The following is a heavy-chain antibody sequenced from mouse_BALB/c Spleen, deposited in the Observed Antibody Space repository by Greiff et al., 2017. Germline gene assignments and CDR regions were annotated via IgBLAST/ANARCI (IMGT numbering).Heavy chain of an antibody. CDR1: GFTIKDTY. J-gene: IGHJ4*01. CDR2: IDPADGNT. CDR3: ARGDGYCAAMDY. Sequence: VQLQQSGAELVKPGASVKLSCTASGFTIKDTYMHWVKQRPEQGLEWIGRIDPADGNTKYDPKFQGKATMTADTSSNTAYLQLSSLTSEDTAVYYCARGDGYCAAMDYWGQGTSVTVSA. D-gene: IGHD2-3*01. V-gene: IGHV14-3*02.